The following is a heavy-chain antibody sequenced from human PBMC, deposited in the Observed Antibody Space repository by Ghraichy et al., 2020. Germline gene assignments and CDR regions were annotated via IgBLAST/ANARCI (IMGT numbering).Heavy chain of an antibody. Sequence: GGSLRLSCTVSGFTLSSYALSWVRQAPGKGLEWVSYISITNAIYYGDSVRGRFTISRDDAKNSLYLQMNSLRDEDTAVYYCVRDHDWAFDYWGQGALVTVSS. D-gene: IGHD3-9*01. CDR3: VRDHDWAFDY. J-gene: IGHJ4*02. V-gene: IGHV3-48*02. CDR1: GFTLSSYA. CDR2: ISITNAI.